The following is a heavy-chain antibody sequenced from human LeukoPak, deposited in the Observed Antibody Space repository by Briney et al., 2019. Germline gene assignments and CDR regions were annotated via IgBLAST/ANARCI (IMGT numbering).Heavy chain of an antibody. CDR1: GGSISSYY. CDR2: IYYSGST. V-gene: IGHV4-59*08. CDR3: ARSVTTVLAFDY. Sequence: SETLSLTCTVSGGSISSYYWSWIRQPPGKGLEWIGYIYYSGSTNYNPSLKSRVTISVDTSKNQFSLKLSSVTAADTAVYYCARSVTTVLAFDYWGQGTLATVSS. D-gene: IGHD4-17*01. J-gene: IGHJ4*02.